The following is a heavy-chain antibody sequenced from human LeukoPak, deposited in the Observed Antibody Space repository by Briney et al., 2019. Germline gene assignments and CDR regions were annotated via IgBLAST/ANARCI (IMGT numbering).Heavy chain of an antibody. CDR3: ARTAVEMATLDAFDI. V-gene: IGHV1-69*13. D-gene: IGHD5-24*01. Sequence: GASVNVSCKASGGTFSSYAISWVRQAPGQGLEWMGGIIPIFGTANYAQKFQGRVTITADESTSTAYMELSSLRSEDTAVYYCARTAVEMATLDAFDIWGQGTMVTVSS. CDR2: IIPIFGTA. J-gene: IGHJ3*02. CDR1: GGTFSSYA.